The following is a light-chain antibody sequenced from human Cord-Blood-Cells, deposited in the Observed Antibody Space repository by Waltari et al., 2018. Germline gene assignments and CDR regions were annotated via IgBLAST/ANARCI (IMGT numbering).Light chain of an antibody. CDR1: QSVSRN. V-gene: IGKV3-15*01. CDR2: GAS. J-gene: IGKJ4*01. CDR3: QQYNNWPTLT. Sequence: EIVMTQSPATLSVSPGERATLYCRASQSVSRNLAWYQQKPGQAPRPLIDGASTRATGIPARFSGSASGTELTLTICNLQSEYFAVYDCQQYNNWPTLTFGGGIKVEIK.